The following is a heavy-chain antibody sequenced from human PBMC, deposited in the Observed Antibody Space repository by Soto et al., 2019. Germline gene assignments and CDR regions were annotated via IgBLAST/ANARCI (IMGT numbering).Heavy chain of an antibody. D-gene: IGHD2-15*01. CDR3: ARDAGYCNSVSCYPYNMDV. J-gene: IGHJ6*02. Sequence: PSETLSLTCTVSRESISSGEHYRSLVRQSPGEGLEWIGFIYYSGNTYYNPSLKSRVSMSVDTSNNQFSLKLNSVTAADTAVYYCARDAGYCNSVSCYPYNMDVWGQGTTVTVSS. CDR2: IYYSGNT. CDR1: RESISSGEHY. V-gene: IGHV4-30-4*01.